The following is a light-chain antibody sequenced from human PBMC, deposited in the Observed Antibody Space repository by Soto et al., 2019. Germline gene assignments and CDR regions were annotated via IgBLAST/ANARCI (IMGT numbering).Light chain of an antibody. CDR3: QQYNNWPLT. CDR1: QSVSSN. Sequence: EIVMTQSPATLSVYPGERATLSCRASQSVSSNLAWYQQKAGQAPRLLMYGASTRATGIPARFSGSGSGTEFTLTISSLQSEDFAVYYCQQYNNWPLTFGGGTKVEIK. V-gene: IGKV3-15*01. CDR2: GAS. J-gene: IGKJ4*01.